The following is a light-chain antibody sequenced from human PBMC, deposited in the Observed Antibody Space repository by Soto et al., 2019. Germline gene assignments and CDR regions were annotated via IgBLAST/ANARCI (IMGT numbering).Light chain of an antibody. CDR3: QQYKDWPLIT. CDR2: DAS. CDR1: QTVRNN. J-gene: IGKJ5*01. Sequence: EFVLTQSPGTLSLSPGERATLSCRAIQTVRNNYLAWYQQKPGQAPRLLIYDASTRATGIPIRFSGSGSGTEFTLTISSLQSEDFAVYYCQQYKDWPLITFGQGTRLEIK. V-gene: IGKV3-15*01.